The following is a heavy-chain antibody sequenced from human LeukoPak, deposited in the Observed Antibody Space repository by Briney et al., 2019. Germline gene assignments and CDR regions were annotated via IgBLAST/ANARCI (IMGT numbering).Heavy chain of an antibody. D-gene: IGHD3-10*01. CDR2: ISSSSRYI. Sequence: GGSLRLSCAASGFTFSSYSMNWVRQASGKGLEWVSSISSSSRYIYYADSVRGRLTIYRDNPKNSLYLQMNSLRAEDTAVYYCARDFGRYYFYYWGQGTLVTVSS. V-gene: IGHV3-21*01. CDR3: ARDFGRYYFYY. CDR1: GFTFSSYS. J-gene: IGHJ4*02.